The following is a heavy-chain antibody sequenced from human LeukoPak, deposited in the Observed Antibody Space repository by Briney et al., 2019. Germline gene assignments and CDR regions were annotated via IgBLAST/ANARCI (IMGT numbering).Heavy chain of an antibody. V-gene: IGHV4-39*01. D-gene: IGHD2-2*01. CDR2: ISYSGWS. J-gene: IGHJ6*03. CDR3: ARQNCTLTSCYDYYHYHMDV. CDR1: GGSISSSGYY. Sequence: SETLSLTCSVSGGSISSSGYYWGWIRQSPGKGLDWIGSISYSGWSYSDPSLKSRATISVDTSKNQFSLKLTSVTAADTAVYYCARQNCTLTSCYDYYHYHMDVWGKGTAVTISS.